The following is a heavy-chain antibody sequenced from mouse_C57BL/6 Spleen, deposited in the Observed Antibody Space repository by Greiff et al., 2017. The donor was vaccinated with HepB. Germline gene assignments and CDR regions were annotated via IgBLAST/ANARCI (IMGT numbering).Heavy chain of an antibody. D-gene: IGHD1-1*01. Sequence: EVKLMESGPGLVKPSQSLSLTCSVPGYSITSGYYWNWIRQFPGNKLEWMGYISYDGSNNYNPSLKNRISITRDTSKNQFFLKLNSVTTEDTATYYCARNYGSSEGYYFDYWGQGTTLTVSS. V-gene: IGHV3-6*01. CDR2: ISYDGSN. CDR3: ARNYGSSEGYYFDY. CDR1: GYSITSGYY. J-gene: IGHJ2*01.